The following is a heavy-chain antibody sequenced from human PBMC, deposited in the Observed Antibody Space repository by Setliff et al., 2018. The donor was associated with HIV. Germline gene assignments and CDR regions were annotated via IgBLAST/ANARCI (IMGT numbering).Heavy chain of an antibody. CDR2: INTNTENP. CDR3: ARDRRYCTSTSCYRNWFDP. D-gene: IGHD2-2*02. CDR1: GYTFTSYA. Sequence: ASVKVSCKASGYTFTSYAMNWVRQAPGQGLEWLGWINTNTENPTYAQGFTGRFVFTLDTSVSTAYLQISSLKAEDTAVYYCARDRRYCTSTSCYRNWFDPWGQGTLVTVSS. V-gene: IGHV7-4-1*02. J-gene: IGHJ5*02.